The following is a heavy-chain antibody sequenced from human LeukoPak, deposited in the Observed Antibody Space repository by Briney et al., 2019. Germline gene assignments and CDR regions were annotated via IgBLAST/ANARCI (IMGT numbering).Heavy chain of an antibody. D-gene: IGHD3-10*01. J-gene: IGHJ4*02. CDR2: INHSGST. CDR1: GGSFSGYY. CDR3: AKEGNLWFGGFQTHDY. Sequence: SETLSLTCAVYGGSFSGYYWSWIRQPPGKGLEWVGEINHSGSTNYNPSLKSRVTISVDTSKNQFSLKLSSVTAADTAVYYCAKEGNLWFGGFQTHDYWGQGTLVTVSS. V-gene: IGHV4-34*01.